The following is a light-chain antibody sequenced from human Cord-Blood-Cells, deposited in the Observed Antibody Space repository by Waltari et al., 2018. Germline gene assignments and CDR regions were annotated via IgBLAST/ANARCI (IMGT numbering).Light chain of an antibody. Sequence: QSVLTQPPSASGTPGQRVTISCSGSSSKIGSQYLFWYQPLPGTAPKLLSYRNNQRPSGVPDRFSGSKSGTSASLAISGLRSEDEADYHCAVWDDRLSAWVFGGGTKLTVL. CDR3: AVWDDRLSAWV. CDR2: RNN. V-gene: IGLV1-47*01. CDR1: SSKIGSQY. J-gene: IGLJ3*02.